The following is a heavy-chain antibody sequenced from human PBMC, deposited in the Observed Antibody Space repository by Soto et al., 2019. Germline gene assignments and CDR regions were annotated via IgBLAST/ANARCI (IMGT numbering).Heavy chain of an antibody. Sequence: GGSLRLSCAASGFTVNSNYMSWVRQAPGEGLQWVSITNTGGTTYYADSVKGRFTVSRDNSKNTLYLQMNSLRAEDTAVYYCAKGDGFILAVWGQGTTVTVSS. V-gene: IGHV3-53*01. J-gene: IGHJ6*02. CDR3: AKGDGFILAV. D-gene: IGHD1-26*01. CDR1: GFTVNSNY. CDR2: TNTGGTT.